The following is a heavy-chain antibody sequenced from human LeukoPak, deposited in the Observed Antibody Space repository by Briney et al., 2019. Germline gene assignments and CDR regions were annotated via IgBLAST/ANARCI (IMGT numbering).Heavy chain of an antibody. CDR1: GYTLTELS. Sequence: ASVKVSCKVSGYTLTELSMHWLRQAPGKGLEWMGGFDPEDGETIYAQKFQGRVTMTEDTSTDTAYMELSSLRSEDTAVYYCATEAPKAARTPFDAFDIWGQGTMVTVSS. D-gene: IGHD6-6*01. J-gene: IGHJ3*02. CDR3: ATEAPKAARTPFDAFDI. V-gene: IGHV1-24*01. CDR2: FDPEDGET.